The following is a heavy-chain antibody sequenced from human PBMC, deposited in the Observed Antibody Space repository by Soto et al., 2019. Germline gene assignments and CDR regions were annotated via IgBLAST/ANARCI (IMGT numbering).Heavy chain of an antibody. CDR1: GYTFTSYD. CDR3: ASDRKRKSYNYGSLDN. J-gene: IGHJ4*02. Sequence: ASVKVSCKASGYTFTSYDINWVRQATGQGLEWMGWMNPNSGNTGYAQKFQGRVTITADESTSTAYMELSSLRSEDTAVYYCASDRKRKSYNYGSLDNWGQGTPVTVSS. CDR2: MNPNSGNT. D-gene: IGHD5-18*01. V-gene: IGHV1-8*01.